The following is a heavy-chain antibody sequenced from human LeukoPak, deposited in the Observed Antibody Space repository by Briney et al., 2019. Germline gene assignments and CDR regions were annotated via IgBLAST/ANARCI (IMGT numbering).Heavy chain of an antibody. CDR2: INPSGGST. V-gene: IGHV1-46*01. D-gene: IGHD3-3*02. CDR3: ARGPRDPHLNY. CDR1: GYTFTSYY. J-gene: IGHJ4*02. Sequence: ASVKVSCKASGYTFTSYYMHWVRQAPGQGLEWMGIINPSGGSTSYAQKLQGRVTMTTDTSTSTAYMELRSLRSDDTAVYYCARGPRDPHLNYWGQGTLVTVSS.